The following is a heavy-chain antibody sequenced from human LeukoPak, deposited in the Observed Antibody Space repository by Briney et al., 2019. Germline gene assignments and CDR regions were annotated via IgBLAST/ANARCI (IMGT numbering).Heavy chain of an antibody. J-gene: IGHJ4*02. CDR3: ASGGGRYYDSSGYIGY. D-gene: IGHD3-22*01. V-gene: IGHV4-59*01. CDR2: IYYSGST. Sequence: SETLSLTCTVSGGSISSYYWSWIRQPPGKGLEWIGYIYYSGSTNYNPSLKSRVTISVDTSKNQFSLKLSSVTAADTAVYYCASGGGRYYDSSGYIGYWGQGTLSPSPQ. CDR1: GGSISSYY.